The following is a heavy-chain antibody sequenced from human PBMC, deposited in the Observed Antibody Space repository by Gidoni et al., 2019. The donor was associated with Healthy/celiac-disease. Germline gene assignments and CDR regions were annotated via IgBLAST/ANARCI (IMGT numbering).Heavy chain of an antibody. CDR2: IYYSGST. CDR1: GGFIRSSSYY. D-gene: IGHD6-13*01. V-gene: IGHV4-39*01. J-gene: IGHJ5*02. CDR3: ARRRGSSSWQNWFDP. Sequence: QLQLQESGPGPVKPSETLYLTCTVSGGFIRSSSYYWGWIRQPPGKGLEWIGSIYYSGSTYYHPSLKSRVTIAVDTSKNQFSLKLSSVTAADTAVYYCARRRGSSSWQNWFDPWDQGTLVTVSS.